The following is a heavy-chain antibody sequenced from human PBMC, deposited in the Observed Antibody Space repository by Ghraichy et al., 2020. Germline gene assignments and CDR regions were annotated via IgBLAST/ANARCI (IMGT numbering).Heavy chain of an antibody. V-gene: IGHV4-59*01. J-gene: IGHJ4*02. D-gene: IGHD2-21*02. CDR3: VRTARVFDY. CDR2: IFRNGDT. CDR1: GASMSDYY. Sequence: TLSLTCTVSGASMSDYYWSWIRQPPGKGLESIGYIFRNGDTNSNPSLKSRVTISLDTSKNQFSLKLHSVTTADTAIYYCVRTARVFDYWGQGTLVTVSS.